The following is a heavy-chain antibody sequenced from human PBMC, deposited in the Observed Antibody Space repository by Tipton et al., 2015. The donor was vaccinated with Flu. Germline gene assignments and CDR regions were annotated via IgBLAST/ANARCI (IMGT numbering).Heavy chain of an antibody. D-gene: IGHD4-17*01. CDR1: DGSVSSSRYY. V-gene: IGHV4-39*01. J-gene: IGHJ4*02. CDR3: ARQRTTAFYFDY. Sequence: TLSLTCTVSDGSVSSSRYYWGWIRQPPGKGLEWIGSIYYSGSTYYNPSLESRVTISVDTSKNQFSLRLSSVTAADTAVYYCARQRTTAFYFDYWGQGTLVTVSS. CDR2: IYYSGST.